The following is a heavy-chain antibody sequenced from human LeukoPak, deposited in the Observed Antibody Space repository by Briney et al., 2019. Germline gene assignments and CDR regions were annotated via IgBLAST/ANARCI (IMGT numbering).Heavy chain of an antibody. CDR1: GYTFTSYD. CDR2: MNPNSGNT. D-gene: IGHD2-15*01. V-gene: IGHV1-8*01. CDR3: ARDNGGRPMAYYYYYYMAV. J-gene: IGHJ6*03. Sequence: ASVKVSCKASGYTFTSYDINWVRQATGQGVEGMGWMNPNSGNTGYAQKFQGRVTMTRNTSISTAYMELSSLRSEDTAVYYCARDNGGRPMAYYYYYYMAVWGKGTTVTISS.